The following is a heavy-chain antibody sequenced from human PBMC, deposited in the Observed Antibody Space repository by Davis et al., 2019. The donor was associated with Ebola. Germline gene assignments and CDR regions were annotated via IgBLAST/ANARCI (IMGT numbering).Heavy chain of an antibody. CDR2: IYYSGST. Sequence: SETLSLTCTVSGGSISSSGFYWTWIRQPPGKGLEWIGSIYYSGSTHYNPSLKSPVTISVDTSKNQFSLKLTSVAAADTTMYYCAGMRDGYSHGAFEVWGQGTMVAVSS. CDR3: AGMRDGYSHGAFEV. V-gene: IGHV4-39*01. J-gene: IGHJ3*01. CDR1: GGSISSSGFY. D-gene: IGHD5-24*01.